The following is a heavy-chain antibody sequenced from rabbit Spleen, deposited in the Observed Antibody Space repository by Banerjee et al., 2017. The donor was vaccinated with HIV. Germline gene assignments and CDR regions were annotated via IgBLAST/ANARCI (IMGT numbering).Heavy chain of an antibody. CDR1: GFDFSRFG. D-gene: IGHD4-2*01. CDR3: ARDAGTGDYIDVYFNL. CDR2: IDPIFGGT. V-gene: IGHV1S47*01. Sequence: QEQLVESGGGLVQPGGSLTLSCKASGFDFSRFGVSWVRQAPGKGLEWIGYIDPIFGGTYYASWVNGRFTISSHNAQNTLFLQLNSLTVADTATYFCARDAGTGDYIDVYFNLWGPGTLVTVS. J-gene: IGHJ4*01.